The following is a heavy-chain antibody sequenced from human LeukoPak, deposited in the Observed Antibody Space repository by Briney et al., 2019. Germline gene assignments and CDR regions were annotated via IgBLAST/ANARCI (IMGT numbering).Heavy chain of an antibody. J-gene: IGHJ4*02. V-gene: IGHV3-13*01. CDR3: ARGLRSGYYWSLDS. CDR1: AFTFSNYD. CDR2: INVPGGT. D-gene: IGHD3-22*01. Sequence: GGSLRLSCAASAFTFSNYDMHWVRHATGKGLEWVSAINVPGGTYYADSVKGRFTISRENAKNSLYLQMDSLRVGDTAVYYCARGLRSGYYWSLDSWGQGTLVTVSS.